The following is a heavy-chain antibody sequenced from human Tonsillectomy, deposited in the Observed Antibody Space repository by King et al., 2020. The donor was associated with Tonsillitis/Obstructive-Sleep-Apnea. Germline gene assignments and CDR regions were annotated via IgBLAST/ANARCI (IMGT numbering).Heavy chain of an antibody. V-gene: IGHV7-4-1*02. Sequence: QLVQSGSELKKPGASVKVSCKASGYTFTRDAMNWVRQAPGQGLEWMGWINTNTGNPTYAQGFTRRFVFSLDTSVSTAYLQSSSLKAADTSVYYCARDSPGRSSAAAPFDYWGQGTLVTVSS. CDR1: GYTFTRDA. CDR3: ARDSPGRSSAAAPFDY. CDR2: INTNTGNP. D-gene: IGHD6-13*01. J-gene: IGHJ4*02.